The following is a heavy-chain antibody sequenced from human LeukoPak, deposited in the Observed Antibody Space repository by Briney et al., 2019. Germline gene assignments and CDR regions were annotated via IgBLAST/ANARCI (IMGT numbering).Heavy chain of an antibody. Sequence: GGSLRLSCAASGFTVGSNQMSWVRQAPGKGLEWVSVIYSGGSTHYADSVKGRFTISRDNSKNTLYLQMNSLRVEDTAVYFCARDRAALQDWVEFDPWGQGTPVIVSS. CDR3: ARDRAALQDWVEFDP. V-gene: IGHV3-66*01. CDR2: IYSGGST. D-gene: IGHD3/OR15-3a*01. J-gene: IGHJ5*02. CDR1: GFTVGSNQ.